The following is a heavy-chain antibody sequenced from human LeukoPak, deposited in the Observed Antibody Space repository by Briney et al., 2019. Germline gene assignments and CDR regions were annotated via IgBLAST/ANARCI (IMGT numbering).Heavy chain of an antibody. CDR2: IYYSGTT. J-gene: IGHJ4*02. CDR3: ARLSSVTYCSGGSCSRGGYDY. D-gene: IGHD2-15*01. Sequence: PGGSLRLSCAASGFTVSSNSMTWVRQAPGKALEWIANIYYSGTTAYNPSLKSRVTISVDTPKNQLSLELTSVTAADTAVYYCARLSSVTYCSGGSCSRGGYDYWGQGTLVTVSS. CDR1: GFTVSSNS. V-gene: IGHV4-59*04.